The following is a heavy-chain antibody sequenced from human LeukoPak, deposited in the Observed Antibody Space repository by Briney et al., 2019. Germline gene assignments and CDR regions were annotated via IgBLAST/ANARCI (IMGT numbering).Heavy chain of an antibody. Sequence: GGSLRLSCAASGFTVSSYAMHWVRQAPGKGLEWVAVISYDGSNKYYADSVKGRFTISRDNSKNTLYLQMNSLRAEDTAVYYCARAQGASGSFSSLDAFDIWGQGTMVTVSS. D-gene: IGHD1-26*01. V-gene: IGHV3-30-3*01. CDR1: GFTVSSYA. CDR2: ISYDGSNK. J-gene: IGHJ3*02. CDR3: ARAQGASGSFSSLDAFDI.